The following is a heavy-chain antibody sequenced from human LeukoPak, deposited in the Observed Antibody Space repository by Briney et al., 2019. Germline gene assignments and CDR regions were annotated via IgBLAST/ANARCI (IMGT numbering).Heavy chain of an antibody. D-gene: IGHD5-18*01. CDR1: GGTFSSYA. CDR3: AKQVYSYGYLGTRLFDP. Sequence: SVKVSCKASGGTFSSYAISWVRQAPGQGLEWMGGIIPIFGTANYAQKFQGRVTITADESTSTAYMELSSLRSEDTAVYYCAKQVYSYGYLGTRLFDPRGQGTPGH. V-gene: IGHV1-69*13. CDR2: IIPIFGTA. J-gene: IGHJ5*01.